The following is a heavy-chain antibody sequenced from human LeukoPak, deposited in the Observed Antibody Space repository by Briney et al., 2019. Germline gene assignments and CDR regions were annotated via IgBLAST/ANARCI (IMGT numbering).Heavy chain of an antibody. J-gene: IGHJ4*02. CDR2: IKSKTDGGTT. CDR1: GFTFSNAW. CDR3: TTLMTTVVWESDY. Sequence: KPGGSLRLSCAASGFTFSNAWMSWVRQAPGKGLEWVGRIKSKTDGGTTDYAAPVKGRFTISRDDSKNTLYLQTNSLKTEDTAVYYCTTLMTTVVWESDYWGQGTLVTVSS. V-gene: IGHV3-15*01. D-gene: IGHD4-17*01.